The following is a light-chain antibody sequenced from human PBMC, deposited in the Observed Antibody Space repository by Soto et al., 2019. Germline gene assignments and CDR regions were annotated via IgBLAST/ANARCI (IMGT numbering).Light chain of an antibody. CDR3: QQYHSSLWT. Sequence: EIVWTQSPGTLSVSPGESATLSCSARQSVSNNYLAWYQQKPGQAPSLLIYNGSNRATGIPARFSGSGSGTDFTLPISRLQPEDFVVYYCQQYHSSLWTFGQGTKVDIK. V-gene: IGKV3-20*01. CDR1: QSVSNNY. CDR2: NGS. J-gene: IGKJ1*01.